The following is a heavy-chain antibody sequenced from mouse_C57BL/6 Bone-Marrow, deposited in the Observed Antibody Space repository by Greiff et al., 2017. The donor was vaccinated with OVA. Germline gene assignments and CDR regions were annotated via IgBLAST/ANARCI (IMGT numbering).Heavy chain of an antibody. CDR2: ISYDGSN. CDR3: ANWDDYAMDY. CDR1: GYSITSGYY. Sequence: VQLKQSGPGLVKPSQSLSLTCSVTGYSITSGYYWNWIRQFPGNKLEWMGYISYDGSNNYNPSLKNRISITRDTSKNQFFLKLNSVTTEDTATYYCANWDDYAMDYWGQGTSVTVSS. D-gene: IGHD4-1*01. J-gene: IGHJ4*01. V-gene: IGHV3-6*01.